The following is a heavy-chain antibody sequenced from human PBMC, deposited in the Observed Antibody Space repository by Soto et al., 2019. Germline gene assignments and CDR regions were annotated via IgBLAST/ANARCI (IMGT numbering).Heavy chain of an antibody. J-gene: IGHJ3*02. V-gene: IGHV4-39*01. CDR1: NGSISSSNYY. Sequence: QLQLQESGPGLVKPSETLSLTCTVSNGSISSSNYYWGWIRQPPGKGLEWIGSIFYSGSTFYNPSLKSRVSISVDTSKNQFSLKLSSVTATDTAVYYCASRGLRGARWRQDVFDIWGQMTMVTVSS. D-gene: IGHD4-17*01. CDR3: ASRGLRGARWRQDVFDI. CDR2: IFYSGST.